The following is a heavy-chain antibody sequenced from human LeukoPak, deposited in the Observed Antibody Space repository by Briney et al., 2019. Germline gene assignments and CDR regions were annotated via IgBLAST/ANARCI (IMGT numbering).Heavy chain of an antibody. J-gene: IGHJ3*02. D-gene: IGHD3-22*01. CDR2: IYYSGST. CDR1: GGSISSSSYY. Sequence: SETLSLTCTVSGGSISSSSYYWGWIRQPPGKGLEWIGSIYYSGSTYYSPSLKSRVTISVDTSKNQFSLKLSSVTAADTAVYYCARHPRITMIVIGAFDIWGQGTMVTVSS. CDR3: ARHPRITMIVIGAFDI. V-gene: IGHV4-39*01.